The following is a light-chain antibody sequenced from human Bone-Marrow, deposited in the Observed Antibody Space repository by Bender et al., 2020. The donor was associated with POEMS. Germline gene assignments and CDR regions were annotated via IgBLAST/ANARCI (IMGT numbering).Light chain of an antibody. J-gene: IGLJ1*01. CDR3: QSYAGRSTYV. V-gene: IGLV2-23*02. CDR2: EVS. CDR1: NSDVGTFNL. Sequence: QSALTQPASVSASPGQSITISCTGTNSDVGTFNLVSWYQQHPGKAPKLIISEVSARPSGISNRFSGSKSGNTASLTISGLQADDEADYYCQSYAGRSTYVFGTGTKVTVL.